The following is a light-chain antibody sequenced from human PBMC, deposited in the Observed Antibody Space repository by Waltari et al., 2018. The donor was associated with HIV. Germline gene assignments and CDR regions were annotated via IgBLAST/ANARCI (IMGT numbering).Light chain of an antibody. CDR2: GYD. Sequence: QSVLTQPPSVSAAPGQKVTISCSGRTSNIGENYVSWYQRLPGTAPKLLIYGYDKLPSGIPDRFSGSKSGTSATLDITGVQSGDGADYYCETWENSLSAGVFGGGTKLTVL. J-gene: IGLJ3*02. CDR1: TSNIGENY. CDR3: ETWENSLSAGV. V-gene: IGLV1-51*01.